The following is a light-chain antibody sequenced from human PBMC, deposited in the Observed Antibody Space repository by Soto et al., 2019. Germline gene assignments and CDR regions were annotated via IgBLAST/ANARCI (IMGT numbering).Light chain of an antibody. CDR2: KAS. J-gene: IGKJ1*01. CDR1: QSISSW. V-gene: IGKV1-5*03. CDR3: QQYNSYSET. Sequence: DIQMTQSPSTPSASVGDRVTITCRASQSISSWLAWYQQKPGKAPKLLIYKASSLESGVPSRFSASGSGTEFTLTISSLQPDDFATYYCQQYNSYSETFGQGTKV.